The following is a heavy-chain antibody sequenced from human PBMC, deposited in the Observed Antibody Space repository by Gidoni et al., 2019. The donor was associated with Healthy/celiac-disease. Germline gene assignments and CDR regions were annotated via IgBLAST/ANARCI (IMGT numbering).Heavy chain of an antibody. CDR3: ARDLANYDILTEGIDY. V-gene: IGHV7-4-1*02. CDR2: INTNTGNP. CDR1: GYPCTSSA. D-gene: IGHD3-9*01. J-gene: IGHJ4*02. Sequence: QVQLVQSGSELKKPGASVKVSCTDSGYPCTSSAMNWGRRAPGQGLEWMGGINTNTGNPTYAQGFTGRFVFSLDTSVSTAYLQISSLKAEDTAVYYCARDLANYDILTEGIDYWGQGTLVTVSS.